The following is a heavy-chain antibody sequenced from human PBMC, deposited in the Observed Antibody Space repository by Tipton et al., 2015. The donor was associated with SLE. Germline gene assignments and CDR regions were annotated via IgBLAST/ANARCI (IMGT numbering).Heavy chain of an antibody. D-gene: IGHD3-3*01. CDR3: ATRRYDFWSGYEDY. CDR2: IYYNGST. V-gene: IGHV4-39*01. Sequence: PGLVKPSQTLSLTCAVSGGSISSSSYYWGWIRQPPGKGLEWIGTIYYNGSTYYNPSLESRVTISVDTSKNQFSLKLSSVTAADTAVYYCATRRYDFWSGYEDYWGQGTLVTVSS. CDR1: GGSISSSSYY. J-gene: IGHJ4*02.